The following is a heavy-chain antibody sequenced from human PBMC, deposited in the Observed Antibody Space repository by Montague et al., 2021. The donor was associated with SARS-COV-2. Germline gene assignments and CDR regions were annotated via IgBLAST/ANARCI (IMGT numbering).Heavy chain of an antibody. J-gene: IGHJ4*02. Sequence: CAISGDSVSRNSAAWNWIRQSPSRGLEWLGRTYYRSKWYNDYAVSVKSRITINPDTSKNQISLQPNSVTPEDTAAYCCARTSASSDYWGQGTLVTVSS. CDR1: GDSVSRNSAA. CDR3: ARTSASSDY. CDR2: TYYRSKWYN. D-gene: IGHD1-26*01. V-gene: IGHV6-1*01.